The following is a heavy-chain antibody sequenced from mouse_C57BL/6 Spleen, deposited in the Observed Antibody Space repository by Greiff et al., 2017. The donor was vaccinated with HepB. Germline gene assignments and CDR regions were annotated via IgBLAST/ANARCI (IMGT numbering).Heavy chain of an antibody. Sequence: QVQLQQSGPELVKPGASVKISCKASGYAFSSSWMNWVKQRPGKGLEWIGRIYPGDGDTNYNGKFKGKATLTADKSSSTAYMQLSSLTSEDSAVYFCARPAQTAQATYWGQGTLVTVSA. J-gene: IGHJ3*01. D-gene: IGHD3-2*02. CDR3: ARPAQTAQATY. CDR2: IYPGDGDT. V-gene: IGHV1-82*01. CDR1: GYAFSSSW.